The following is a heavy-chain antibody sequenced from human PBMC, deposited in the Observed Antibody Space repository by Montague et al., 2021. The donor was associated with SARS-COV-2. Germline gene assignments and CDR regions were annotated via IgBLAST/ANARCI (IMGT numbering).Heavy chain of an antibody. V-gene: IGHV4-39*07. Sequence: SETLSLTCTVSGGSISSSSYYWGWIRQPPGKGLEWIGEINHSGSTNYNPSLKSRVTISVDTSKNQFSLKLSSVTAADTAVYYCARDAAVAGIDYWGQGTLVTVSS. D-gene: IGHD6-19*01. CDR1: GGSISSSSYY. CDR2: INHSGST. J-gene: IGHJ4*02. CDR3: ARDAAVAGIDY.